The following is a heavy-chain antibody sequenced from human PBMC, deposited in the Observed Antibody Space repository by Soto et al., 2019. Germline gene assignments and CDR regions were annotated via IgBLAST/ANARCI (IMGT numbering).Heavy chain of an antibody. CDR2: ISSSSSYI. Sequence: GGSLRLSCAASGVTFSSYSRNWVRQAPGKGLEWVSSISSSSSYIYYADSVKGRFTISRDNAKNSLYLQMNSLRAEDTAVYYCARDYSSVWYFDYWGQGTLVTVSS. CDR1: GVTFSSYS. J-gene: IGHJ4*02. CDR3: ARDYSSVWYFDY. V-gene: IGHV3-21*01. D-gene: IGHD6-25*01.